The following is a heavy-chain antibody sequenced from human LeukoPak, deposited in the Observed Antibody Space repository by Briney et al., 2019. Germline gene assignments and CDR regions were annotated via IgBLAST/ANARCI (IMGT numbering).Heavy chain of an antibody. CDR3: ARGHTYYDFWSGYYPYYYYYYMDV. J-gene: IGHJ6*03. CDR1: GFTFSSYW. Sequence: PGGSLRLSCAASGFTFSSYWMSWVRQAPGKGLEWVANIKQDGSEKYYVDSVKGRFTISRDNAKNSLYLQMNSLRAEDTAVYYCARGHTYYDFWSGYYPYYYYYYMDVWGKGTTVTVSS. CDR2: IKQDGSEK. D-gene: IGHD3-3*01. V-gene: IGHV3-7*02.